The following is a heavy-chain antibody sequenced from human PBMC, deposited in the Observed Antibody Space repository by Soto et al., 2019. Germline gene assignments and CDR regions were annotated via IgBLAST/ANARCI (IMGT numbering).Heavy chain of an antibody. V-gene: IGHV3-53*01. Sequence: EVQLMESGGGLTQPGGSLRLSCETTEFTVSNNYMSWVRQAPGKGLEWVSVIYSSGRTKYAASVKGRFTLSRDDSKTTLYLQMNSLRVEDTAVYYCAKPPGPSDYYDYGMDVWGQGTTVIVSS. CDR2: IYSSGRT. CDR3: AKPPGPSDYYDYGMDV. CDR1: EFTVSNNY. D-gene: IGHD3-10*01. J-gene: IGHJ6*02.